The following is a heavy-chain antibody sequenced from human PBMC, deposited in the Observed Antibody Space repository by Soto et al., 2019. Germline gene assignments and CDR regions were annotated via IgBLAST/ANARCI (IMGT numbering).Heavy chain of an antibody. CDR1: GFTFSSYG. V-gene: IGHV3-30*18. D-gene: IGHD6-13*01. CDR2: ISYDGSNK. CDR3: AKDRIAAEPSYFDY. J-gene: IGHJ4*02. Sequence: GGSLRLSCAASGFTFSSYGMHWVRQAPGKGLEWVAVISYDGSNKYYADSVKGRFTISRDNSKNTLYLQMNSLRAEDTAVYYCAKDRIAAEPSYFDYWGQGTLVTVSS.